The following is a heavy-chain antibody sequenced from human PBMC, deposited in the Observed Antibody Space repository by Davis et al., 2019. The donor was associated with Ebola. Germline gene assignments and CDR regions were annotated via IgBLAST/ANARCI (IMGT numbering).Heavy chain of an antibody. CDR3: ARVHGDSPFDY. V-gene: IGHV3-23*01. Sequence: GESLKISCAASGFTFSTYDMNWVRQAPGQGLEWVSGITGSGGSTYYADSVRGRFTISRDNSKNTLYLQMNSLGAEDTALYYCARVHGDSPFDYWGQGTLVTVSS. CDR2: ITGSGGST. J-gene: IGHJ4*02. CDR1: GFTFSTYD. D-gene: IGHD4-17*01.